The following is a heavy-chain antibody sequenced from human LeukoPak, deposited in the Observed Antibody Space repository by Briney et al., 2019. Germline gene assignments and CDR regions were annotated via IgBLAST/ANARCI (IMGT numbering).Heavy chain of an antibody. CDR1: GGSISSGGYF. CDR2: IYYSGST. V-gene: IGHV4-31*03. J-gene: IGHJ4*02. Sequence: PSETLSLTCTVSGGSISSGGYFWSWIRQHPGKGLEWIGFIYYSGSTHYNPSLKSRVTISVDKPKNQFSLNLSSVTAADTAVYYCARGEWLRAFDYWGQGTLVTVSS. CDR3: ARGEWLRAFDY. D-gene: IGHD5-12*01.